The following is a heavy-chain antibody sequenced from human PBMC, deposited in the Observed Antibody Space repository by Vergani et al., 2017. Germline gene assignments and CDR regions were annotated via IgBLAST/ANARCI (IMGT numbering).Heavy chain of an antibody. CDR2: FDPEDGET. CDR1: GYTFTGYY. Sequence: QVQLVQSGAEVKKPGASVKVSCKASGYTFTGYYMHWVRQAPGKGLEWMGGFDPEDGETIYAQKFQGRVTMTRNTSISTAYMELSSLRSEDTAVYYCATFGITMVRGVIISFDYWGQGTLVTVSS. CDR3: ATFGITMVRGVIISFDY. D-gene: IGHD3-10*01. J-gene: IGHJ4*02. V-gene: IGHV1-24*01.